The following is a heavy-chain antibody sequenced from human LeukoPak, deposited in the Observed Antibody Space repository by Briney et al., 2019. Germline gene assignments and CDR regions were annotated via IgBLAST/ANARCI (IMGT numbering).Heavy chain of an antibody. Sequence: PSETLSLTCTVSGGSVSSYYWSWIRQPPGKGLEWIGSIYYSGSTYYNPSLKSRVTISVDTSKNQFSLKLSSVIAADTAVYYCARHSSGWYYFDYWGQGTLVTVSS. CDR2: IYYSGST. J-gene: IGHJ4*02. CDR3: ARHSSGWYYFDY. V-gene: IGHV4-59*05. D-gene: IGHD6-19*01. CDR1: GGSVSSYY.